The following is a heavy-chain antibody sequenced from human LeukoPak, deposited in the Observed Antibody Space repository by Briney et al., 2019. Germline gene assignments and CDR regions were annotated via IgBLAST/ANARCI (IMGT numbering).Heavy chain of an antibody. J-gene: IGHJ3*02. CDR2: ISYSGGST. D-gene: IGHD3-22*01. CDR1: GFTFSSYA. V-gene: IGHV3-23*01. CDR3: AKGPYPRIIMIGGLGFDAFDI. Sequence: GGSLRLSCAASGFTFSSYAMSWVRQTPGKGLEWVSAISYSGGSTYYADSVKGRFTISRDNSKNTLYLQMNSLRAEDTAVYYCAKGPYPRIIMIGGLGFDAFDIWGQGTMVTVSS.